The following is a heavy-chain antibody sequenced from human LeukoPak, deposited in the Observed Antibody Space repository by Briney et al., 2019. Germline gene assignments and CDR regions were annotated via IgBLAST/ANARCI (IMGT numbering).Heavy chain of an antibody. CDR2: MNPNSGNT. CDR1: GYTFTSYD. Sequence: GASVKVSCKASGYTFTSYDINWVRQATGQGLEWMGWMNPNSGNTGYAQKFQGRVTMTRNTSISTAYMELSSLRSEDTAVYYCARRKAGAAADSLNSYFDYWGQGTLVTVSS. J-gene: IGHJ4*02. V-gene: IGHV1-8*01. CDR3: ARRKAGAAADSLNSYFDY. D-gene: IGHD6-13*01.